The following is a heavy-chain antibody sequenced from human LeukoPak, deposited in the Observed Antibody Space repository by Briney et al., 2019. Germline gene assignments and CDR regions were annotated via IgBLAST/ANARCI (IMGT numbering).Heavy chain of an antibody. J-gene: IGHJ6*03. Sequence: GASVKVSCKASGYTFTSYDINWVRQATGQGLEWIGWMNPNSGNTGYAQKFQGRVTMTRNTSISTAYMELSSLRSEDTAVYYCARADGRGYSGYEGFYYYYYMDVWGKGTTVTVSS. CDR2: MNPNSGNT. CDR3: ARADGRGYSGYEGFYYYYYMDV. CDR1: GYTFTSYD. V-gene: IGHV1-8*01. D-gene: IGHD5-12*01.